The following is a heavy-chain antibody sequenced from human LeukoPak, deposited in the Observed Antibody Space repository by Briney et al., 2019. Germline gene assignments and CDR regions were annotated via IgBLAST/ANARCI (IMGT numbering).Heavy chain of an antibody. D-gene: IGHD2-2*01. CDR3: ARASSYAGHLGW. CDR2: IYYSGST. CDR1: GGSISSYY. Sequence: SETLSLTCTVSGGSISSYYWSWIRQPPGKGLERIGYIYYSGSTNYNPSLKGRVTISLDTSKNQFSLNLMSVTAADTAVYYCARASSYAGHLGWWGQGTLVTVSS. J-gene: IGHJ4*02. V-gene: IGHV4-59*08.